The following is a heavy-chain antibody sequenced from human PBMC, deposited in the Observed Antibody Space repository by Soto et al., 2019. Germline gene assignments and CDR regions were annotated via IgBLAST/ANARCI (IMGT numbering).Heavy chain of an antibody. J-gene: IGHJ4*02. CDR3: ARSLSTIGGRPDS. CDR1: GYTFTGYY. Sequence: ASVKVSCKASGYTFTGYYMHWVRQAPGQGLEWMGWINPNSGDTKYAQKFQGRVTMTRDTSTRTAHMEVSRLTSDDTAVYYCARSLSTIGGRPDSWGQGTLVTVSS. D-gene: IGHD6-6*01. V-gene: IGHV1-2*02. CDR2: INPNSGDT.